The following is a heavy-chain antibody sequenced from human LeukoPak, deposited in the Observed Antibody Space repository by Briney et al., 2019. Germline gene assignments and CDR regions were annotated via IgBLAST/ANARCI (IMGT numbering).Heavy chain of an antibody. CDR2: INPNRGDS. J-gene: IGHJ4*02. CDR3: AGAGRGLYANYRAFDY. D-gene: IGHD2-8*01. CDR1: GYTFTGYY. V-gene: IGHV1-2*02. Sequence: ASVKVSCKASGYTFTGYYIHWVRQAPGQGLEWMGWINPNRGDSNYAQKFQDRVTMTSDTSINTAFMELSRLRSDDTAVYYCAGAGRGLYANYRAFDYWGQGTLVTVSS.